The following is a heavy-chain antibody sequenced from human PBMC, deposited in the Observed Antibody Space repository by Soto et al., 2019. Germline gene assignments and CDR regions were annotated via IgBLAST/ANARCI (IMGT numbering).Heavy chain of an antibody. D-gene: IGHD3-9*01. CDR1: GGSISSSSYY. CDR2: IYYSGST. V-gene: IGHV4-39*01. CDR3: ARQGYDILTGLPFDY. J-gene: IGHJ4*02. Sequence: QLQLQESGPGLVKPSETLSLTCTVSGGSISSSSYYWGWIRQPPGKGLEWIGSIYYSGSTYYNPSLKSRVTISVDTSKNQFSLKLSSVTAADTAVYYCARQGYDILTGLPFDYWGQGTLVTVSS.